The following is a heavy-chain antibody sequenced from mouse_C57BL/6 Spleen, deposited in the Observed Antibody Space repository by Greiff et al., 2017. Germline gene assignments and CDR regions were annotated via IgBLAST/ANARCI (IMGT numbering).Heavy chain of an antibody. J-gene: IGHJ2*01. D-gene: IGHD2-4*01. Sequence: VQLQQPGAELVMPGASVKLSCKASGYTFTSYWMHWVKQRPGQGLEWIGEIDPSDSYTNYNQKFKGKSTLTVDKSSSTAYMQLSSLTSEDSAVYYYARASDYFYFDYWGQGTTLTVSS. CDR1: GYTFTSYW. CDR3: ARASDYFYFDY. V-gene: IGHV1-69*01. CDR2: IDPSDSYT.